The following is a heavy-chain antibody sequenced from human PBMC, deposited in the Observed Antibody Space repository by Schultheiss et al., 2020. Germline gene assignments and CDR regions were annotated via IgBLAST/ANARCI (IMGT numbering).Heavy chain of an antibody. Sequence: SQTLSLTCAVYGGSFSGYYWSWIRQPPGKGLEWIGEIKHSGSTNYNPSLKSRITISIDTSKNQFSLRLSSVTAADTAMYYCARTREYYDFWSGYPDYWGQGTLVTVSS. J-gene: IGHJ4*02. CDR1: GGSFSGYY. CDR2: IKHSGST. CDR3: ARTREYYDFWSGYPDY. V-gene: IGHV4-34*01. D-gene: IGHD3-3*01.